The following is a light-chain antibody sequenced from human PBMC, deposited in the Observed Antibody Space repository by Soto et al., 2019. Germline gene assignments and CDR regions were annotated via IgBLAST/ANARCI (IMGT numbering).Light chain of an antibody. CDR1: QSVDKY. CDR2: DAS. V-gene: IGKV3-11*01. J-gene: IGKJ4*01. CDR3: QQRTNWPLT. Sequence: EIVLTQSPATLSFSPGERATLSCRASQSVDKYLVWYQQKPGQAPRLLIYDASSRATGIPARFSGSGSGTDFTLTITSLEPVDFAVYYCQQRTNWPLTFGGGTKLEIK.